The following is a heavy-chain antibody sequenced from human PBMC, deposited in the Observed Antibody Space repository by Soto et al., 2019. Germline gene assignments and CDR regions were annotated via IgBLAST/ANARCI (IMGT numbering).Heavy chain of an antibody. CDR2: INSDGSST. CDR3: ARARVIRDYYFDY. Sequence: VSLRLSCAASGFTFSSYWMHWVRQAPGKGLVWVSRINSDGSSTSYADSVKGRFTISRDNAKNTLYLQMNSLRAEDTAVYYCARARVIRDYYFDYWGQGTLVTVSS. D-gene: IGHD3-22*01. V-gene: IGHV3-74*01. CDR1: GFTFSSYW. J-gene: IGHJ4*02.